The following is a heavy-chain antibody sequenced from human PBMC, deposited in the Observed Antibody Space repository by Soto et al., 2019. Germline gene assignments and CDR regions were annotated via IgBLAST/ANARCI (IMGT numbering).Heavy chain of an antibody. CDR2: IIPIFGIA. D-gene: IGHD2-2*01. CDR3: AREDRDRETGLVPAAIDGMDV. Sequence: QVQLVQSGAEVKKPGSSVKVSCKASGSTFSRYSMAWVRQAPGHGLEWIGRIIPIFGIASYAQKFQGRVTITADESTSTAYMELSSLRSDDTAVYYCAREDRDRETGLVPAAIDGMDVWGQGTTVTVSS. V-gene: IGHV1-69*08. J-gene: IGHJ6*02. CDR1: GSTFSRYS.